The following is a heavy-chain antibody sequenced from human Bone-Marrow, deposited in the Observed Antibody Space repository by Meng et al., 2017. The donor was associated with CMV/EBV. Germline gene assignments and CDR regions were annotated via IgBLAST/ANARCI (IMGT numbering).Heavy chain of an antibody. CDR1: GFTFSSYW. CDR2: IKQDGSEK. J-gene: IGHJ4*02. Sequence: GESLKISCAASGFTFSSYWMSWVRQAPGKGLEWVANIKQDGSEKYYVDSVKGRFTISRDNAKNSLYLQMNSLRAEDTAVYYCAKDPAATSYYYDSSGYYGDWGQGTLVTVSS. CDR3: AKDPAATSYYYDSSGYYGD. D-gene: IGHD3-22*01. V-gene: IGHV3-7*01.